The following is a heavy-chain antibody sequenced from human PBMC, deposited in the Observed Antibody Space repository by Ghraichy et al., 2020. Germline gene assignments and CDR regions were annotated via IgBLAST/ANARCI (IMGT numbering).Heavy chain of an antibody. V-gene: IGHV3-13*01. Sequence: GGSLRLSCAASGFTFSSYDMHWVRQGTGKGLEWVSGTGTAGDTYYPGSVKGRFTISREDAKNSLYLQMNSLRAGDTAVYYCARGRDYYDSRVLFSHGFDIWGQGTMVTVSS. CDR2: TGTAGDT. CDR3: ARGRDYYDSRVLFSHGFDI. D-gene: IGHD3-22*01. CDR1: GFTFSSYD. J-gene: IGHJ3*02.